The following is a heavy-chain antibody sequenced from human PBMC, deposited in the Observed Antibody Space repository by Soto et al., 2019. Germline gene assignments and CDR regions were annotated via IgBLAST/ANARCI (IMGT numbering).Heavy chain of an antibody. CDR2: IIPILGIA. D-gene: IGHD4-17*01. Sequence: QVQLVQSGAEVKKPGSSVKVSCKTSGGTFSSYTISWVRQAPGQGLEWMGRIIPILGIANYAQKFQGRVTIGEEQTTSAAYRERSSRGSEDGAVYYCARVDRVTTVTALGHWFDPWGEGTLVTVSS. J-gene: IGHJ5*02. CDR1: GGTFSSYT. V-gene: IGHV1-69*02. CDR3: ARVDRVTTVTALGHWFDP.